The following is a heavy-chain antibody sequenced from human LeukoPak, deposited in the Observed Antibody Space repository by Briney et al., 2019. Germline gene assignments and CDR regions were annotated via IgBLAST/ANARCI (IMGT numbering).Heavy chain of an antibody. CDR3: ASRNYYDSSGFDY. CDR1: GGTLNSYY. Sequence: SENVPCKACGGTLNSYYIRWVRQAPGQGLEWMGVIIPIFGTANYAQKCQGRVTITTDESTSTAYMELSSLRSEDTAVYYCASRNYYDSSGFDYWGQGTLVTVSP. CDR2: IIPIFGTA. V-gene: IGHV1-69*05. D-gene: IGHD3-22*01. J-gene: IGHJ4*02.